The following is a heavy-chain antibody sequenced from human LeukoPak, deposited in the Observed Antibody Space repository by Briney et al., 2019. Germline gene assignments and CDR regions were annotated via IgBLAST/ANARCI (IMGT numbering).Heavy chain of an antibody. J-gene: IGHJ4*02. CDR1: GFTFSSHW. D-gene: IGHD1-26*01. Sequence: PGGSLRLSCAASGFTFSSHWMGWVRQAPGKGLEWVANIHEAGSDKSYEDSVKGRFTISRDNARNSLYLQMNGLRAEDTAVYYCARDIPRSGSYEFDSWGQGTLVTVSS. V-gene: IGHV3-7*01. CDR2: IHEAGSDK. CDR3: ARDIPRSGSYEFDS.